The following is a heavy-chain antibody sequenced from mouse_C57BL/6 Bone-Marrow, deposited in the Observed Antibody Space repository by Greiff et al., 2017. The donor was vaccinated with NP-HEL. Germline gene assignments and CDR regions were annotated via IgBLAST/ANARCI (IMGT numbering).Heavy chain of an antibody. J-gene: IGHJ3*01. CDR1: GFNIKDDY. Sequence: EVQLQQSGAELVRPGASVKLSCTASGFNIKDDYMHWVKQRPEQGLEWIGWIDPENGDTEYASKFQGKATITADTSSNTAYLQLSSLTSEDTAVYYYTTESSAWFAYWGQGTLVTVSA. CDR3: TTESSAWFAY. CDR2: IDPENGDT. V-gene: IGHV14-4*01.